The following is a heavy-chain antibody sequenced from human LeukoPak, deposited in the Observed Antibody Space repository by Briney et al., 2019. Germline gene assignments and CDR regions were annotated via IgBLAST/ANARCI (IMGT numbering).Heavy chain of an antibody. V-gene: IGHV3-33*06. J-gene: IGHJ4*02. Sequence: PGGSLRLSCAASGFTFSKYGMHWIRQAPGKGLEWVVVIWSNGNNVYYVESVKGRFTISRDNSKNTLYLQMNSLRAEDTAVYYCAKDSYGSGTTADYWGQGTLVTVSS. CDR2: IWSNGNNV. CDR3: AKDSYGSGTTADY. CDR1: GFTFSKYG. D-gene: IGHD3-10*01.